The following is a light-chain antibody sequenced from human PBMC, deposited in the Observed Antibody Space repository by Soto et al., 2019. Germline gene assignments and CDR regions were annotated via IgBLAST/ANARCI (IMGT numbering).Light chain of an antibody. J-gene: IGKJ2*01. Sequence: DVVMTQSPLSLPVTLGQPAYISCRSSQSLVYVDGKTYLNWFQQRPGRSPRRLIYKISNRDSGVPRRIRRSGSGPDFLPKIRRVEAEEGGGYYCMQDRHWPHTFAQGTKLEIK. CDR2: KIS. V-gene: IGKV2-30*01. CDR1: QSLVYVDGKTY. CDR3: MQDRHWPHT.